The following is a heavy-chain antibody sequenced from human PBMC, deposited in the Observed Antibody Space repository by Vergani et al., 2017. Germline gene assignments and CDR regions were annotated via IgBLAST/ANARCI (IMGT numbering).Heavy chain of an antibody. J-gene: IGHJ4*02. CDR2: IRFDGSNQ. Sequence: QVQLVESGGGVVQRGGSLRLSCATSGFTLSNYHMQWIRQGPGKGLEFVAFIRFDGSNQYYADSVKGRFTISRDFSKNTLYLQRNSLRTDDTATYYCAKHFRGWGIDYWGQGTQVIVSS. CDR3: AKHFRGWGIDY. V-gene: IGHV3-30*02. CDR1: GFTLSNYH. D-gene: IGHD3-16*01.